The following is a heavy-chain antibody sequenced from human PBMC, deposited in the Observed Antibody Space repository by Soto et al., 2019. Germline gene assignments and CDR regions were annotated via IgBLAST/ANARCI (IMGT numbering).Heavy chain of an antibody. CDR1: GFTFSSYA. CDR2: ISGSGGST. J-gene: IGHJ4*02. D-gene: IGHD3-9*01. V-gene: IGHV3-23*01. CDR3: AKFRLGVDY. Sequence: GESLKISCAASGFTFSSYAMSWVRQAPGKGLEWVSAISGSGGSTYYADSVKGRFTISRDNSKNTLYLQMNSLRAEDTAVYYCAKFRLGVDYWGQGTLVTVSS.